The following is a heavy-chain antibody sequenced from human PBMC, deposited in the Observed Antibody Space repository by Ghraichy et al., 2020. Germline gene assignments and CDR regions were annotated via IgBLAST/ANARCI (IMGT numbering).Heavy chain of an antibody. Sequence: GGSLRLSCAASGFTFSSYAMSWVRQAPGKGLEWVSAISGSGGSTYYADSVKGRFTISRDNSKNTLYLQMNSLRAEDTAVYYCARDGSFGVVRPYYYGMDVWGQGTTVTVSS. V-gene: IGHV3-23*01. CDR2: ISGSGGST. J-gene: IGHJ6*02. CDR3: ARDGSFGVVRPYYYGMDV. CDR1: GFTFSSYA. D-gene: IGHD3-3*01.